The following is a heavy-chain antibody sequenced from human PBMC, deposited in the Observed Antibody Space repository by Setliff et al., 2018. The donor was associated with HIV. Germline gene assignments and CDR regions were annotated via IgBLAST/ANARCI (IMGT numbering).Heavy chain of an antibody. CDR3: ASWGRARRANHNFWCGSSWFDP. D-gene: IGHD3-3*01. CDR1: GGSIASGGSS. J-gene: IGHJ5*02. V-gene: IGHV4-31*03. Sequence: SETLSLTCTVSGGSIASGGSSWSWIRQLQGKGLEWIGNNYYNGTTYHNPSLKSRVTISLDTSKNLFSLNLRSVTAADTAVYYCASWGRARRANHNFWCGSSWFDPWGQGILVTVSS. CDR2: NYYNGTT.